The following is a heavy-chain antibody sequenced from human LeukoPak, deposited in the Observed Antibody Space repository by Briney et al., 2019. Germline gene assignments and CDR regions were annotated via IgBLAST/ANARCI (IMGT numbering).Heavy chain of an antibody. CDR1: GFTFSSYG. D-gene: IGHD6-19*01. V-gene: IGHV3-23*01. Sequence: GGSLRLSCAASGFTFSSYGMTWVRQAPGKGLEWVSLVSLSDNIFYADSVKGRFTISRDNSKSTVHLQMNSLRAEDTAVYYCAILIAVAGGFGFDYWGQGTLVTVSS. J-gene: IGHJ4*02. CDR3: AILIAVAGGFGFDY. CDR2: VSLSDNI.